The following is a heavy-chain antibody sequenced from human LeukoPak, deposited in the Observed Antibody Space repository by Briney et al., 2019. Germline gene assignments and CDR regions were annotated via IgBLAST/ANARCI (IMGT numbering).Heavy chain of an antibody. Sequence: GGSLRLSCAASGFTFSSYEMNWVRQAPGKGLEWVSYISSSGSTIYYADSVKGRFTISRDNAKNSLYLQMNSLRAEDTAVYYCARDWMYNWNYVGFDYWGQGTLVTVSS. D-gene: IGHD1-7*01. J-gene: IGHJ4*02. V-gene: IGHV3-48*03. CDR2: ISSSGSTI. CDR3: ARDWMYNWNYVGFDY. CDR1: GFTFSSYE.